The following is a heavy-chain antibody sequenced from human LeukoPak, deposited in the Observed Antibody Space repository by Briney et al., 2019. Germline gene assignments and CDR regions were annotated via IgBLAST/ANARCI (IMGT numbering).Heavy chain of an antibody. Sequence: PGGSLRLSCAASGFTFSSYAMHWVRQAPGKGLEWVAVISYDGSNKYYADSVKGRFTVSRDNSKNTLYLQMNSLRAEDTAVYYCARDRGYSGYDPVFHYYYGMDVWGQGTTVTVSS. CDR3: ARDRGYSGYDPVFHYYYGMDV. CDR2: ISYDGSNK. J-gene: IGHJ6*02. D-gene: IGHD5-12*01. CDR1: GFTFSSYA. V-gene: IGHV3-30*04.